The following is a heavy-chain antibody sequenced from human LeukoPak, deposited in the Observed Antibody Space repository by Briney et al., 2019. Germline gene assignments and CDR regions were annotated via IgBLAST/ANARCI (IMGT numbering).Heavy chain of an antibody. V-gene: IGHV3-21*01. J-gene: IGHJ3*02. CDR2: ISSSSYI. Sequence: PGGSLRLSCAASGFTFSSYSMNWVRQAPGKGLEWVSSISSSSYIYYADSVQGRFTTSRDNAKNSLYLQMNSLRAEDTAVYYCARAPTKHDAFDIWGQGTVVTVSS. CDR1: GFTFSSYS. CDR3: ARAPTKHDAFDI.